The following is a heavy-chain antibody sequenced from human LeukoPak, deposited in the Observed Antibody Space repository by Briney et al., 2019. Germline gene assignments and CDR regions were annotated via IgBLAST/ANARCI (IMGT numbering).Heavy chain of an antibody. V-gene: IGHV3-53*01. CDR2: IYTGGST. J-gene: IGHJ3*02. CDR1: GFTVSSNY. CDR3: ARDEGDIVVVVAANDAFDI. Sequence: GGSLRLSCAASGFTVSSNYMSWVRQAPGKGLECVSLIYTGGSTYYADSVKGRFTISRDNSKNTLYLQMNSLRAEDTAVYYCARDEGDIVVVVAANDAFDIWGQGTMVTVSS. D-gene: IGHD2-15*01.